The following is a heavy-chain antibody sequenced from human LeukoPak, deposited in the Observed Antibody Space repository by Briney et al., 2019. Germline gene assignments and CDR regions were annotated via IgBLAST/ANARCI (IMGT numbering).Heavy chain of an antibody. CDR1: GGSISSYY. Sequence: SETLSLTCTVSGGSISSYYWSWIRQPPGKGLEWIGYIYYSGSTNYNPSLKSRVTISVDTSKNQFSLKLSSVTAADTAVYYCAADLYYYDSSGPSSYYYYMDVWGKGTTVTVSS. V-gene: IGHV4-59*01. CDR3: AADLYYYDSSGPSSYYYYMDV. CDR2: IYYSGST. J-gene: IGHJ6*03. D-gene: IGHD3-22*01.